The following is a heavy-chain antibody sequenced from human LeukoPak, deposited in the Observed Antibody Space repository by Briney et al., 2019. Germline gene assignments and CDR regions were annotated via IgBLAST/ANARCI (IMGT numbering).Heavy chain of an antibody. J-gene: IGHJ4*02. D-gene: IGHD6-19*01. CDR2: MSNSGRTI. V-gene: IGHV3-48*03. CDR1: GFTFSSFE. Sequence: GGSLRLSCAASGFTFSSFEMNWVRQAPGKGLEWVSYMSNSGRTIYYTDSVKGRFTISRDNAKNLLYLQMNSLRAEDTAVYYCARDVGSGWFDYWGQGTLVTVSS. CDR3: ARDVGSGWFDY.